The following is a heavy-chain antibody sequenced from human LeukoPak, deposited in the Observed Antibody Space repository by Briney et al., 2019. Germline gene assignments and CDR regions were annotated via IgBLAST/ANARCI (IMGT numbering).Heavy chain of an antibody. CDR1: GFTFSSYG. V-gene: IGHV3-33*01. J-gene: IGHJ5*02. CDR3: ARDGRGPDIAAPGNWFDP. Sequence: PGGSLRLSCAASGFTFSSYGMHWVRQAPGKGLEWVAVIWYDGSNKYYADSVKGRFTISRDNSKNTLYLQMNSLRAEDTAVYYCARDGRGPDIAAPGNWFDPWGQGTLVTVSS. D-gene: IGHD6-13*01. CDR2: IWYDGSNK.